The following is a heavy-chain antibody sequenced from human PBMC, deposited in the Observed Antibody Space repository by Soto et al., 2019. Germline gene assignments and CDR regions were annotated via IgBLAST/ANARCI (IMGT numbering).Heavy chain of an antibody. CDR1: GFSLSTSPVA. J-gene: IGHJ5*02. D-gene: IGHD3-22*01. CDR3: VHRGRSSGFGGDHWFDP. CDR2: IYWDDTK. Sequence: QITLKESGPTLVKPTQTLTLTCTFSGFSLSTSPVAVGWIRQPPGKALEWLTIIYWDDTKHYSPSLNSSLTITKDPSKNKVVLIMTNMDLVDTATYYCVHRGRSSGFGGDHWFDPWGQGTLVTVSS. V-gene: IGHV2-5*02.